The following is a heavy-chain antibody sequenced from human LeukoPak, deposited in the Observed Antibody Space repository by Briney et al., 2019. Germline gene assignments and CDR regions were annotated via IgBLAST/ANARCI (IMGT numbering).Heavy chain of an antibody. Sequence: GGSLRLSCAASGFTFSSYGIHRVRQAPGKGLEWVAVISYDGRNKYYADSVKGRFTISRDNSKNTVYLQMDSLRAEDTAVYYCAKDRITMIVVVPFYGMDVWGQGTTVTVSS. J-gene: IGHJ6*02. D-gene: IGHD3-22*01. CDR3: AKDRITMIVVVPFYGMDV. CDR2: ISYDGRNK. CDR1: GFTFSSYG. V-gene: IGHV3-30*18.